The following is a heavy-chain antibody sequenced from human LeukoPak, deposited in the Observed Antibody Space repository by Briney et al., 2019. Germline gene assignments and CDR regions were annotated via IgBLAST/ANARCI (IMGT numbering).Heavy chain of an antibody. CDR2: IIPILGIA. J-gene: IGHJ5*02. CDR3: ARAPGIAARRYWFDP. Sequence: GASVKVSCKASGGTFSSYAVSWERQAPGQGLEWMGRIIPILGIANYAQKFQGRVTITADKSTSTAYMELSSLRSEDTAVYYCARAPGIAARRYWFDPWGQGTPVTVSS. CDR1: GGTFSSYA. D-gene: IGHD6-6*01. V-gene: IGHV1-69*04.